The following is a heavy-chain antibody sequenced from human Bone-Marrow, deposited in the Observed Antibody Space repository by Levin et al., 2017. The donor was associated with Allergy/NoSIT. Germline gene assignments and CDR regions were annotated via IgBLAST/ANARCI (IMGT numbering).Heavy chain of an antibody. V-gene: IGHV3-23*01. D-gene: IGHD2-8*02. CDR2: IGATGGGST. Sequence: GGSLRLSCAASGFTFKTYAMSWVRQAPGKGLEWVSGIGATGGGSTYYADSVKGRFTVSRDTSKNTLSLKINPLRPEDTAIYYCAKGHGTGAAPEYWGQGVLVTVSS. J-gene: IGHJ4*02. CDR1: GFTFKTYA. CDR3: AKGHGTGAAPEY.